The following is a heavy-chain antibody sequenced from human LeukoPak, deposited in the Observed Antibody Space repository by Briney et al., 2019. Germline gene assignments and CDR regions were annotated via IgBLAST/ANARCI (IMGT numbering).Heavy chain of an antibody. Sequence: GGSLRLSCEASGFSVTSNYMSWVRQAPGKGLEWVAIIYSGGSTFYADSVKGRFTISRDNSKNTLYLQMNSLRAEDTAVYYCARGYCTNGVCYTLDYWGQGTLVTVSS. D-gene: IGHD2-8*01. CDR2: IYSGGST. V-gene: IGHV3-53*01. J-gene: IGHJ4*02. CDR3: ARGYCTNGVCYTLDY. CDR1: GFSVTSNY.